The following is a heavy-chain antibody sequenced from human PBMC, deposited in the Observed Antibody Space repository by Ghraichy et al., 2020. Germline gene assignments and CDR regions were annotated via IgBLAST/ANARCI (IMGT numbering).Heavy chain of an antibody. D-gene: IGHD6-13*01. CDR1: NGPFDSYY. CDR3: ARGRKSLQQLVPLPFDY. V-gene: IGHV4-34*01. J-gene: IGHJ4*02. Sequence: SETLSLTCAVYNGPFDSYYWSWIRQPPGKGLEWIGEINHSGSTNYNASLKSRVTISVDRTKNQFSLRLSSVTAADTSVYYCARGRKSLQQLVPLPFDYWGQGTLGTVTS. CDR2: INHSGST.